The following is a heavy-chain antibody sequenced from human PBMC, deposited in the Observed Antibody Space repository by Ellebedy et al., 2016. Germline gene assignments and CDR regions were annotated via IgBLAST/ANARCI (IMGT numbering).Heavy chain of an antibody. CDR3: AKTSGWGYGEN. D-gene: IGHD3-10*01. CDR1: GYIFTYYY. J-gene: IGHJ4*02. V-gene: IGHV1-46*01. CDR2: INPSGGST. Sequence: ASVKVSCXASGYIFTYYYMHWVRQAPGQGLEWMGIINPSGGSTSYAQKFQGRVSMTTDSSTHTAYMDLRSLRSDDTAMYYCAKTSGWGYGENWGQGTLVTVSS.